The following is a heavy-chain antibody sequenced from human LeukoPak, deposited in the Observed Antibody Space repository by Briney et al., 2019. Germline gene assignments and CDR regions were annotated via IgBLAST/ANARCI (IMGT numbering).Heavy chain of an antibody. CDR1: GGTFSSYA. CDR2: IIPIFGTA. Sequence: SVKVSCKASGGTFSSYAISWVRQAPGQGLEWMGGIIPIFGTANHAQKFQGRVAITADESTSTAYMELSSLRSEDTAVYYCARTLDYYDSSGYWVAPAYWGQGTLVTVSS. V-gene: IGHV1-69*13. D-gene: IGHD3-22*01. J-gene: IGHJ4*02. CDR3: ARTLDYYDSSGYWVAPAY.